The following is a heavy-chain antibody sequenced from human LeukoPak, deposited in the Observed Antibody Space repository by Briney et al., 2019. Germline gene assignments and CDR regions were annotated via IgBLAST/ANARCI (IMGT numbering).Heavy chain of an antibody. J-gene: IGHJ5*02. CDR1: GFTFSSYA. CDR3: ARGPCDSSGYYFTTARLGLWA. D-gene: IGHD3-22*01. CDR2: ISYDGSNK. Sequence: GGSLRLSCAASGFTFSSYAMHWVRQAPGKGLEWVAVISYDGSNKYCADSVKGRFTISRDNSKNTLYLQMNSLRAEDTAVYYCARGPCDSSGYYFTTARLGLWAWGQGTPVTVSS. V-gene: IGHV3-30*04.